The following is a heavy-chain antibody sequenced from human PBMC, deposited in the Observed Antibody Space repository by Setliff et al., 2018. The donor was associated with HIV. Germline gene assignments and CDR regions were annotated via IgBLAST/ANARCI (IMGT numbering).Heavy chain of an antibody. CDR1: GYSINSGYY. CDR2: IYHSGST. CDR3: ARDPHYFDTSGHYSWFYFDY. D-gene: IGHD3-22*01. V-gene: IGHV4-38-2*02. J-gene: IGHJ4*02. Sequence: SETLSLTCAVSGYSINSGYYWGWIRQPPGKGLEWIGTIYHSGSTYYNPSLKSRVTISVDMSKNQFSLKLTSVTAADTAVYFCARDPHYFDTSGHYSWFYFDYWGQGTLVTVS.